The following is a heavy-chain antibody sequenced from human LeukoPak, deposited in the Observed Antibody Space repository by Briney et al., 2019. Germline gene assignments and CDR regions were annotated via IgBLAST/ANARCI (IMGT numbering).Heavy chain of an antibody. CDR2: INHSGST. D-gene: IGHD5-18*01. Sequence: PSETLSLTCAVYGGSFSGYYWSWIRQPPGKGLEWIGEINHSGSTNYNPSLKSRVTISVDTSKNQFSLKLSSVTAADTAVYYCARGGITWIQLWLNYWGQGTLVTVSS. CDR3: ARGGITWIQLWLNY. J-gene: IGHJ4*02. V-gene: IGHV4-34*01. CDR1: GGSFSGYY.